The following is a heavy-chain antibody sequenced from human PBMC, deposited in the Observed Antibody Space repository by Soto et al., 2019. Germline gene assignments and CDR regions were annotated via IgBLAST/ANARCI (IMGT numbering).Heavy chain of an antibody. CDR1: GAPTSRYN. CDR3: ARDSYYYDSSGYQRYYYGMDV. CDR2: IYTSGSP. V-gene: IGHV4-4*07. Sequence: LSITRSVFGAPTSRYNWRLIVQPAGMVLQWIGHIYTSGSPHHHPSLTSRDTMSVDPSKNQFSLKLRSVTAADTAVYYCARDSYYYDSSGYQRYYYGMDVWGQGTTVTVSS. J-gene: IGHJ6*02. D-gene: IGHD3-22*01.